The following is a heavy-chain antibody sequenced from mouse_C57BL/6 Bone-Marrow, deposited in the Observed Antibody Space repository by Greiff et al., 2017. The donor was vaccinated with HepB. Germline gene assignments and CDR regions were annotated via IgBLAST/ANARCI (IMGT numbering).Heavy chain of an antibody. CDR3: AKLGRRDYAMDY. D-gene: IGHD4-1*01. Sequence: EVQRVESGGGLVQSGRSLRLSCATSGFTFSDFYMEWVRQAPGKGLEWIAASRNKANDYTTEYSASVKGRFIVSRDTSQSILYLQMNALRAEDTAIYYCAKLGRRDYAMDYWGQGTSVTVSS. V-gene: IGHV7-1*01. CDR2: SRNKANDYTT. J-gene: IGHJ4*01. CDR1: GFTFSDFY.